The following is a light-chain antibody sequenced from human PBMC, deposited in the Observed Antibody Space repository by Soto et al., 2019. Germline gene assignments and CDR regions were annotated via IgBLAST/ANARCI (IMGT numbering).Light chain of an antibody. J-gene: IGKJ1*01. Sequence: EIVLTHSPGTLSLFPGERATLSCRASQSVTSTYLAWYQQKPGQAPRLLIYGVSSRATGIPDRFSGSGSGTDFTLTISRLEPEDFAVYYCQQYGSLPRTFGQGTKVDIK. CDR2: GVS. CDR3: QQYGSLPRT. CDR1: QSVTSTY. V-gene: IGKV3-20*01.